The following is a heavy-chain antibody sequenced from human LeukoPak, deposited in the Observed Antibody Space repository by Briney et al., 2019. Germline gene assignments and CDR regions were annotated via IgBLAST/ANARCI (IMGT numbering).Heavy chain of an antibody. Sequence: GGSLRLSCAASGFTFSSYSMNWVHQAPGKGLEWVSSISSSSSYIYYADSVKGRFTISRDDAKNSLYLQMNSLRAEDTAVYYCASYRLGGKGSTNDYGDYRIPDYWGQGTLVTVSS. J-gene: IGHJ4*02. D-gene: IGHD4-17*01. V-gene: IGHV3-21*01. CDR2: ISSSSSYI. CDR1: GFTFSSYS. CDR3: ASYRLGGKGSTNDYGDYRIPDY.